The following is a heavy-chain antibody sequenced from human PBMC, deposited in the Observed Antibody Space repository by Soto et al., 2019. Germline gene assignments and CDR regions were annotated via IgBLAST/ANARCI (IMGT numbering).Heavy chain of an antibody. CDR2: IIPIFGTA. CDR3: ARGVHSSGNYYFDY. Sequence: QVQLVQSGAEVKKPGSSVKVSCKASGGTFSSYAISWVRQAPGQGLEWMGGIIPIFGTANYAQKFQGRVMITADKSTSTAYMELSSLRSEDTAVYYCARGVHSSGNYYFDYWGQGTLVTVSS. J-gene: IGHJ4*02. CDR1: GGTFSSYA. V-gene: IGHV1-69*06. D-gene: IGHD6-19*01.